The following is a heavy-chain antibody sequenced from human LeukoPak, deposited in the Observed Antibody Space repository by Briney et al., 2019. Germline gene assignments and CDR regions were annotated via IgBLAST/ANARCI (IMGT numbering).Heavy chain of an antibody. CDR1: GGSISDGVYY. V-gene: IGHV4-30-4*01. CDR3: AREKAAYCTGACHSFDR. J-gene: IGHJ5*02. Sequence: SETLSLTCTDSGGSISDGVYYWNWIRQSPGKGLEWIGYIYYSENTYYNPSLKSRVTISIDTSKNQFFLKVTSVTAADTATYFCAREKAAYCTGACHSFDRWGQRILVTVSS. D-gene: IGHD2-21*02. CDR2: IYYSENT.